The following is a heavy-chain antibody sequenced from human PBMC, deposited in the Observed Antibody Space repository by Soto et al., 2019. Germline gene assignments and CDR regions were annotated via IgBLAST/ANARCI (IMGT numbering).Heavy chain of an antibody. CDR3: ARDNGGY. V-gene: IGHV3-30*04. J-gene: IGHJ4*02. Sequence: QEQLVESGGGVVQPGRSLRLSCAASGFTFRTYAMHWVRQAPGKGLEWVAVISSDGRKEFYVDSVKGRFTISRDNSKNTLYLQMNSPRTDDTAIYYCARDNGGYWGQGTLVTGSS. CDR1: GFTFRTYA. CDR2: ISSDGRKE. D-gene: IGHD2-8*01.